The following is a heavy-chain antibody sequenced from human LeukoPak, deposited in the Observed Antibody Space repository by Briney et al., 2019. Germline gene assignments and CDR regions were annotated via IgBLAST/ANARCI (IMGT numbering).Heavy chain of an antibody. D-gene: IGHD6-13*01. CDR2: ISWNSGTI. Sequence: GGSLRLSCAASGFTFDDYAMNWVWQAPGKGLEWVSGISWNSGTIGYADSVKGRFTISRDNAKNSPYLQMNSLRAEDTALYYCAKDGAAAGTYFDYWGQGTLVTVSS. J-gene: IGHJ4*02. CDR3: AKDGAAAGTYFDY. CDR1: GFTFDDYA. V-gene: IGHV3-9*01.